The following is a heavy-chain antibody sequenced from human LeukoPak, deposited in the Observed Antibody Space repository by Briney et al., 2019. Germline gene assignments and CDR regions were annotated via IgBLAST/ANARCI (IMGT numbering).Heavy chain of an antibody. D-gene: IGHD1-1*01. CDR1: GFTFDDYA. Sequence: PGGSLRLSCAAPGFTFDDYAMHWVRQAPGKGLEWVSGISWNSGNIGYADSVKGRFTISRDNARNSLYLQMNSLRAEDTALYYCAKDMGTTGTRSYAFDIWGQGTMVTVSS. J-gene: IGHJ3*02. CDR2: ISWNSGNI. V-gene: IGHV3-9*01. CDR3: AKDMGTTGTRSYAFDI.